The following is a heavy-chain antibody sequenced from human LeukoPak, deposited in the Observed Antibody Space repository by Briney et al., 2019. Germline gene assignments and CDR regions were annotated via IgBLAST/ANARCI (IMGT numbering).Heavy chain of an antibody. J-gene: IGHJ6*03. V-gene: IGHV5-51*01. D-gene: IGHD3-10*01. CDR2: ISPGDSNT. Sequence: GESLKISCKGSGYSFTTYWIGWVRQMPGKSLEWMGVISPGDSNTRYSPSFQGQVTISADKSISTAYLQWSSLKASDTAMYYCARQWRPKGITMIRGVRPYYYMDVWGKGTTVTISS. CDR3: ARQWRPKGITMIRGVRPYYYMDV. CDR1: GYSFTTYW.